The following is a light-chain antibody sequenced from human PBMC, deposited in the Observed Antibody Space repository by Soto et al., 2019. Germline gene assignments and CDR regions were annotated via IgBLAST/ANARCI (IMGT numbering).Light chain of an antibody. CDR1: SSNIGSNT. Sequence: QSVLTQPPSASGTPGQRVTISCSGSSSNIGSNTVNWYQQLPGTAPKLLIYSNNQRPSGVPDRFSGSKSGTSASLAISGLQSEDEADYYCAAWDDSLNGPWFFGTGTKLTVL. J-gene: IGLJ1*01. CDR3: AAWDDSLNGPWF. CDR2: SNN. V-gene: IGLV1-44*01.